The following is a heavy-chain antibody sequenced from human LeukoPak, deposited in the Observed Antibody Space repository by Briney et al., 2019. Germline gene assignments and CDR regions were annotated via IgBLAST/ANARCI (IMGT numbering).Heavy chain of an antibody. CDR1: GFTFSHFW. J-gene: IGHJ4*02. Sequence: GGPLGLSCAASGFTFSHFWISWVRKAPGKGLKWLPYIKKTGSETYYVDSVKGRFTITRDNTRNSLFLQMYSLRAEDTAVYFCARGDGYCSGGNCYSYFDSWGQGTLVTVSS. D-gene: IGHD2-15*01. CDR2: IKKTGSET. CDR3: ARGDGYCSGGNCYSYFDS. V-gene: IGHV3-7*01.